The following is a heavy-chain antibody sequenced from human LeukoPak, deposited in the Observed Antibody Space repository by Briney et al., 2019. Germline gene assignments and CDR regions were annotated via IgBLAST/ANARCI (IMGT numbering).Heavy chain of an antibody. V-gene: IGHV3-20*04. CDR2: INWNGGST. J-gene: IGHJ5*02. CDR3: AKAKIVAAVHWFDP. D-gene: IGHD6-13*01. CDR1: GFTFDDYG. Sequence: PGGSLRLSCAASGFTFDDYGMSWVRQAPGKGLAWVSGINWNGGSTGYADSVKGRFTISRDNAKNSLYLQMNSLRAEDTAIYYCAKAKIVAAVHWFDPWGQGTLVTVSS.